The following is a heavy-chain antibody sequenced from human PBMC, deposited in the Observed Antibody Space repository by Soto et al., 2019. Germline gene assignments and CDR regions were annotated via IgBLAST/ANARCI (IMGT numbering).Heavy chain of an antibody. V-gene: IGHV1-69*13. CDR3: AREPRLHRVTVCYFDY. D-gene: IGHD2-21*02. Sequence: ASVKVSCKASGCTFSSYAISWVRQAPGQGLEWMGGIIPIFGTANYAQKFQGRVTITADESTSTAYMELSSLRSEDTAVYYCAREPRLHRVTVCYFDYWGQGTLVTVSS. J-gene: IGHJ4*02. CDR2: IIPIFGTA. CDR1: GCTFSSYA.